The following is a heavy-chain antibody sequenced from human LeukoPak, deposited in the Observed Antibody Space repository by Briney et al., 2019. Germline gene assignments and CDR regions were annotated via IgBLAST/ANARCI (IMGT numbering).Heavy chain of an antibody. Sequence: GASVKVSCKASGGTFSSYAISWVRQAPGQGLEWMGRIIPILGIANYAQKFQGRVTITADKSTSTAYMELSSLRSEDTAVYYCARDRGGLGSPEYFQHWGQGTLVTVSS. V-gene: IGHV1-69*04. J-gene: IGHJ1*01. D-gene: IGHD3-10*01. CDR3: ARDRGGLGSPEYFQH. CDR1: GGTFSSYA. CDR2: IIPILGIA.